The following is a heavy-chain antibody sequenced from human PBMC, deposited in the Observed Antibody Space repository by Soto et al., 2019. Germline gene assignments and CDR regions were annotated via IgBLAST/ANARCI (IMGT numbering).Heavy chain of an antibody. CDR2: ISYDGSNK. D-gene: IGHD2-2*01. V-gene: IGHV3-30*18. CDR3: AKDLEGAIVVVPAAMVYYYGMDV. CDR1: GFTFSSYG. Sequence: QVQLVESGGGVVQPGRSLRLSCAASGFTFSSYGMHWVRQAPGKGLEWVAVISYDGSNKYYADSVKGRFTISRDNSKNTLYLQMNSLRAEDTAVYYCAKDLEGAIVVVPAAMVYYYGMDVWGQGTTVTVSS. J-gene: IGHJ6*02.